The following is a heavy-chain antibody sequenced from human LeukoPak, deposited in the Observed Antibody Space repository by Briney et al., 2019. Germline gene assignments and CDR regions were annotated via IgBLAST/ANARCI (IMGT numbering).Heavy chain of an antibody. Sequence: ASVTVSCKASGYTFTGYYMHWVRQAPGQGLEWMGWINPNSGGTNYAQKFQGRVTMTRDTSISTAYMELSRLRSDDTAVYYCARDLPYSYGDDFDYWGQGTLVTVSS. CDR3: ARDLPYSYGDDFDY. CDR2: INPNSGGT. J-gene: IGHJ4*02. V-gene: IGHV1-2*02. D-gene: IGHD5-18*01. CDR1: GYTFTGYY.